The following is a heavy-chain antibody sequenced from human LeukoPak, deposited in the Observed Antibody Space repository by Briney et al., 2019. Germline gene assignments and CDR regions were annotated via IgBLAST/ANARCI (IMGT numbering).Heavy chain of an antibody. Sequence: GGSLRLSCAASGFTFSSYAKSWLRQAPGKGLEWVSAISGSGGSTYYADSVKGRLTLSRDNSKNTLYLQMNRLRAEDTDVYSCANLSKAGIGVDCRNYWGQGTLVTVSS. CDR3: ANLSKAGIGVDCRNY. D-gene: IGHD6-19*01. V-gene: IGHV3-23*01. CDR1: GFTFSSYA. CDR2: ISGSGGST. J-gene: IGHJ4*02.